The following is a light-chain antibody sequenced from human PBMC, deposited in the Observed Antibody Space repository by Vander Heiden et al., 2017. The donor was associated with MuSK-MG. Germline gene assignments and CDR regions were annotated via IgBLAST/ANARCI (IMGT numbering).Light chain of an antibody. V-gene: IGLV3-1*01. Sequence: SYELTQPPSVSVSPGQTASITCSGDKLGDKYACWYQQKPGQSPVLVIYKDSKRPAGIPERFSGSNSGNTATLTISGTQAMDEDDYYCQAWDSSTGVFGGGTKLTVL. CDR3: QAWDSSTGV. J-gene: IGLJ2*01. CDR1: KLGDKY. CDR2: KDS.